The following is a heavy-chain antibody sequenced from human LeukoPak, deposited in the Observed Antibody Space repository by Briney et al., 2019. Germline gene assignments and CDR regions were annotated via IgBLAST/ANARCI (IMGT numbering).Heavy chain of an antibody. CDR1: GFTFSSDA. CDR2: IRGSGGST. CDR3: AKYPAAIKAEYFQH. V-gene: IGHV3-23*01. Sequence: GGALRLSCAACGFTFSSDAMSGVRRAPGKGLGWLSAIRGSGGSTYYADSVKGRFTISRDNSRNTLYLQMNSLRAEDTAVYHCAKYPAAIKAEYFQHWGQGTLVTVSS. D-gene: IGHD2-2*02. J-gene: IGHJ1*01.